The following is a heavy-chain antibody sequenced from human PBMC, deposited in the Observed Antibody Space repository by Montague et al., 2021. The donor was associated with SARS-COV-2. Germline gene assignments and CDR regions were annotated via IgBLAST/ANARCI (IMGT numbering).Heavy chain of an antibody. Sequence: SETLSLTCTVSGGSISSSSYYWGWIRQPPGKGLEWIGSIYYTGSTYYNPSLKSRVTISVDKSKNQFSLKLSSVTAADTAVYYCARDTLIAMLVVVTRYGLDVWGQGTTVTVSS. D-gene: IGHD3-22*01. CDR3: ARDTLIAMLVVVTRYGLDV. CDR1: GGSISSSSYY. J-gene: IGHJ6*02. V-gene: IGHV4-39*07. CDR2: IYYTGST.